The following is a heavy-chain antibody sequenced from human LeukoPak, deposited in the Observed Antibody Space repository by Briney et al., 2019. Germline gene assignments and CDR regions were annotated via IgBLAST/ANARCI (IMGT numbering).Heavy chain of an antibody. V-gene: IGHV3-7*01. Sequence: GGSLRLSCAASGCSFSSSWMDWVHQAPGKGLEWVANIKPDGSDKSYVDSVKGRFTISRDNAKDSLYLEMDSLRVEDTALYYCSRSLNSWGQGALVTVSS. CDR3: SRSLNS. CDR1: GCSFSSSW. J-gene: IGHJ5*02. CDR2: IKPDGSDK.